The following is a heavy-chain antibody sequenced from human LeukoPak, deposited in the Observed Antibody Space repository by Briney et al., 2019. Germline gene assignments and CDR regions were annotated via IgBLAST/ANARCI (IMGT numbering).Heavy chain of an antibody. D-gene: IGHD6-19*01. Sequence: GGSLRLSCAASGFTFSNYWMHWVRQAPGKGLVWVSRISSDESITSYADSVKGRFTISRDNARNTLFLQMNGLRAEDTAVYYCARVSLSSGCLSNWGQGTLVTVSS. CDR2: ISSDESIT. V-gene: IGHV3-74*01. CDR1: GFTFSNYW. J-gene: IGHJ4*02. CDR3: ARVSLSSGCLSN.